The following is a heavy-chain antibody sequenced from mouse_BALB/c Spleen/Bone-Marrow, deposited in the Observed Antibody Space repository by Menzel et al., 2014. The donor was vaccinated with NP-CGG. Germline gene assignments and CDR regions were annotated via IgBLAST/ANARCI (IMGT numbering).Heavy chain of an antibody. Sequence: EVMLVESGAELVKPGASVKLSCTASGFNIKDTYMHWVKQRPEQGLEWIGRIDPANGNIKYDPKFQGKATITADTSSNTAYLQLSSLTSEDTAVYYCAPYYYGRWFANWGQGTPVTVSA. D-gene: IGHD1-1*01. CDR1: GFNIKDTY. CDR2: IDPANGNI. CDR3: APYYYGRWFAN. V-gene: IGHV14-3*02. J-gene: IGHJ3*01.